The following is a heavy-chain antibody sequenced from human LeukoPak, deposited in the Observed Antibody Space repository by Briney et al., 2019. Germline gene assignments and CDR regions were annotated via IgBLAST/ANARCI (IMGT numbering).Heavy chain of an antibody. CDR2: IIPIFGTA. CDR1: GGTFSSYA. D-gene: IGHD1-26*01. Sequence: SVKVSCKASGGTFSSYAISWVRQAPGQGLEWMGGIIPIFGTANYAQKFQGRVTITTDESTSTAYMELSSLRSEDTAVYYCARVQLPPYYYHYMDVWGKGTTVTVSS. V-gene: IGHV1-69*05. J-gene: IGHJ6*03. CDR3: ARVQLPPYYYHYMDV.